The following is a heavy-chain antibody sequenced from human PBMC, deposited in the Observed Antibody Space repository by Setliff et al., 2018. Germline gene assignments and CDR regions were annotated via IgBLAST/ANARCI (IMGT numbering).Heavy chain of an antibody. V-gene: IGHV4-39*01. CDR2: VYDSGTT. D-gene: IGHD6-19*01. Sequence: SETLSLTCTVPGGSISSISYYWGWIRQPPGKGLEWIGTVYDSGTTYYNPSLKSRVTIFVDTSKNQFSLNLSSVTAADTAVYYCARATSGWYSAYYYYMDVWGKGTTVTVSS. CDR1: GGSISSISYY. CDR3: ARATSGWYSAYYYYMDV. J-gene: IGHJ6*03.